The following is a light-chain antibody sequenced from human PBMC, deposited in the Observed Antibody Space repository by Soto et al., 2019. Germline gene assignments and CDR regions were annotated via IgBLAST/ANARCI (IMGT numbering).Light chain of an antibody. CDR2: SAS. CDR3: QQYGSSPRT. V-gene: IGKV3-20*01. Sequence: IVLTQSPGTLSLSPGERATLSCRASQSLSSSYLAWYQQKPGQAPRLLIYSASVRATGIPDRFSGSGSGTDFTLTISRLEPEDFAVYYCQQYGSSPRTFGQGTKVEVK. J-gene: IGKJ1*01. CDR1: QSLSSSY.